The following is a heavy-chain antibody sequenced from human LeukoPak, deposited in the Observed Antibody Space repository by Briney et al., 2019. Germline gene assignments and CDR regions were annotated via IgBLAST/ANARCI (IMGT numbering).Heavy chain of an antibody. CDR1: GFTFSSYS. V-gene: IGHV3-23*01. J-gene: IGHJ3*02. Sequence: PGGSLRLSCAASGFTFSSYSMNWVRQAPGKGLEWVSAISGSGGSTYYADSVKGRFTISRDNSKNTLYLQMNSLRAEDTAVYYCAKEGRTYYDILTGSGAFDIWGQGTMVTVSS. CDR2: ISGSGGST. D-gene: IGHD3-9*01. CDR3: AKEGRTYYDILTGSGAFDI.